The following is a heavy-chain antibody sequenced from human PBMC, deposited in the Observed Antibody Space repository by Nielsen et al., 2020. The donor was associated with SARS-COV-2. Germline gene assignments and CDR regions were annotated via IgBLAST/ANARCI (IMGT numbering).Heavy chain of an antibody. V-gene: IGHV1-18*01. J-gene: IGHJ6*02. CDR1: GYTFTSYG. CDR3: ARDLEDDILTGYSYYYYGMDV. Sequence: ASVKVSCKASGYTFTSYGISWVRQAPGQGLEWMGWISAYNGNTNYAQKLQGRVTMTTDTSTSTAYMELRSLRSDDTAVYYCARDLEDDILTGYSYYYYGMDVWGQGTTVTVSS. D-gene: IGHD3-9*01. CDR2: ISAYNGNT.